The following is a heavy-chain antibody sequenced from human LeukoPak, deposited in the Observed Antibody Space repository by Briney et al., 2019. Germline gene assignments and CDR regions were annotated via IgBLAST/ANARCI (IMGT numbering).Heavy chain of an antibody. CDR2: IYPSDSDT. V-gene: IGHV5-51*01. CDR1: GYSFTTYW. Sequence: GESLKISCKGSGYSFTTYWIGWVRQMPGKGLDWMGIIYPSDSDTRYSPSFQGQVTISADKSISTAYLQWSSLKASDTAMYYCARAPTTYYYDSSGYYFSPDAFDIWGQGTMVTVSS. D-gene: IGHD3-22*01. CDR3: ARAPTTYYYDSSGYYFSPDAFDI. J-gene: IGHJ3*02.